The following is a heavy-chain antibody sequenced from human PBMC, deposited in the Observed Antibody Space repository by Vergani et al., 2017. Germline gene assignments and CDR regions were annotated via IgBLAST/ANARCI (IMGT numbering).Heavy chain of an antibody. D-gene: IGHD4-11*01. Sequence: QVQLQQWGGGLLKPSETLSLTCVVNGGSFTSYHWTWLRQSPGEGLEWVGDIDHTGQPDYNPSLKSRLTMSVDKSRIQFSLTLNSLTATDTAIYFCARVNTETNGHLYYYYYMDVWGQGTAVTVS. CDR2: IDHTGQP. CDR1: GGSFTSYH. J-gene: IGHJ6*03. CDR3: ARVNTETNGHLYYYYYMDV. V-gene: IGHV4-34*01.